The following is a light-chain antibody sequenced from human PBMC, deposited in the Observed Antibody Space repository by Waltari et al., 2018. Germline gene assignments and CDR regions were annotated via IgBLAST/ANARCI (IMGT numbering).Light chain of an antibody. V-gene: IGKV3-20*01. J-gene: IGKJ4*01. CDR1: QSVSSIS. CDR3: QQYDGSAVT. Sequence: IVLTQSPDTLSLSPGERATLSCRASQSVSSISLAWYQQKPGQAPRLLIYGTSSRATGFPDRFSGSGSGTDFTLTISRLEPEDVAVYHCQQYDGSAVTFGGGTKVEIK. CDR2: GTS.